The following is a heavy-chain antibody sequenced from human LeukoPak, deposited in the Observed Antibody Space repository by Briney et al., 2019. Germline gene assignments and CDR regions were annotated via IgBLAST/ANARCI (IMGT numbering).Heavy chain of an antibody. CDR1: GFTFFNYA. D-gene: IGHD2-15*01. V-gene: IGHV3-23*01. CDR3: VKESTDSLYYYMDV. CDR2: ISGSGGAR. J-gene: IGHJ6*03. Sequence: GGSLRLSCAASGFTFFNYAMTWVRQAPGKGLEWVSSISGSGGARYYTDSVQGRLAISRDNSQNTLYLQMDSLRAEDTAVYYCVKESTDSLYYYMDVWGKGTTVTVSS.